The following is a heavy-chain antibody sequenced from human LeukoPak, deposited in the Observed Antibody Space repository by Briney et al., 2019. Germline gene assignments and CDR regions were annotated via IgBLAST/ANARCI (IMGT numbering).Heavy chain of an antibody. CDR2: SYYSGST. J-gene: IGHJ4*02. V-gene: IGHV4-39*01. D-gene: IGHD3-10*01. Sequence: PSETLSLTCTVSGDSIRSSDYYWGWIRQPPGKGLEWIGSSYYSGSTYYNPYLQSRMTISVDTSRNQFSLRLTSVTAADTAVYFCARQARIRTPRGPQTATFENWGQGTLVTVSS. CDR3: ARQARIRTPRGPQTATFEN. CDR1: GDSIRSSDYY.